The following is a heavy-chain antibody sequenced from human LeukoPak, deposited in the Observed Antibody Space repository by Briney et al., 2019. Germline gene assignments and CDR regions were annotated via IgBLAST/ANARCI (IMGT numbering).Heavy chain of an antibody. D-gene: IGHD3-16*02. CDR2: INQEGSER. CDR1: GFIFSSYW. V-gene: IGHV3-7*01. J-gene: IGHJ4*02. Sequence: PGGSLRLSCEVSGFIFSSYWMSWVRQAPGKGLEWVGNINQEGSERNHGDSVNGRFTISRDNAENSLYLQMNSLRAEDTAVYYCARIIGAFGTYRHDSWGQGTLVSVSS. CDR3: ARIIGAFGTYRHDS.